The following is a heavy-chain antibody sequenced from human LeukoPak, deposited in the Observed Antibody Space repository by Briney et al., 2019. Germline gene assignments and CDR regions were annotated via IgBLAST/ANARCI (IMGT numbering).Heavy chain of an antibody. CDR1: GFTFSSYS. CDR3: ARGIVGAKRLLDY. J-gene: IGHJ4*02. V-gene: IGHV3-48*01. D-gene: IGHD1-26*01. CDR2: ISSSSSTI. Sequence: GGSLRLSCAASGFTFSSYSMNWVRQAPGKGLEWVSYISSSSSTIYYADSVKGRFTISRDNAKNSLYLQMNSLRAEDTAVYYCARGIVGAKRLLDYWGQGTLVTVSS.